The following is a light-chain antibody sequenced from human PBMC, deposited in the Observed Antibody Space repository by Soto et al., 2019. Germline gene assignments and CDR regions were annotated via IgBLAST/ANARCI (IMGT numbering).Light chain of an antibody. CDR1: SSDVGGYKF. CDR2: GVS. Sequence: QSALTQPASVSGSPGQSITISCTGTSSDVGGYKFVSWYQQHPGKAPILMIYGVSNRPSGVSDRFSGSKSGNAASLTISGLQAEDEADYYCSSYTSSSAVVFGGGTQLTVL. J-gene: IGLJ3*02. V-gene: IGLV2-14*01. CDR3: SSYTSSSAVV.